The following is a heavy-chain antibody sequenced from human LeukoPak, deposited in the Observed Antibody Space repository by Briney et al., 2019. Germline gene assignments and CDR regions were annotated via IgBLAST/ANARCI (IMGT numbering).Heavy chain of an antibody. CDR1: GGSISTYY. CDR3: ARDRYRGNSGEFAY. CDR2: IYYSGTT. J-gene: IGHJ4*02. Sequence: TPSETLSLTCTVSGGSISTYYLSWIRQPPGKGLEWIGYIYYSGTTNYNPSLKGRVTILVDTSKNQFSLKLSSVTAADTAVYYCARDRYRGNSGEFAYWGQGTLVTVSP. D-gene: IGHD4-23*01. V-gene: IGHV4-59*01.